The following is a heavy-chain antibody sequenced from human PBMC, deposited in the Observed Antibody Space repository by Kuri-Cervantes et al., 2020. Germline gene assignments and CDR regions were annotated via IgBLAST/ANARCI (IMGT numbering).Heavy chain of an antibody. CDR3: ASAWGGAKGNDVALGFDP. D-gene: IGHD1-1*01. Sequence: GESLKISCEASGFTFSSYGMHWVRQAPGKGLEWVAIIWFDGRNKYYRDSVKGRFTISRDNSKNTLYLQMNSLRAEDTAVYYCASAWGGAKGNDVALGFDPWGQGTLVTVSS. V-gene: IGHV3-33*01. CDR1: GFTFSSYG. J-gene: IGHJ5*02. CDR2: IWFDGRNK.